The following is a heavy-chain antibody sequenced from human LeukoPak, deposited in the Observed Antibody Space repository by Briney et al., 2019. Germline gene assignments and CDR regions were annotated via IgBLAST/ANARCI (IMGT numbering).Heavy chain of an antibody. V-gene: IGHV3-23*01. Sequence: PGGSLRLSCAASGFTFSSYGMSWVRQAPGKGLEWVSAISGSGGSTYYADSVKGRFTISRDNSKNTLYLQMNSLRAEDTAVYYCAREGGSYLRAFDIWGQGTMVTVSS. J-gene: IGHJ3*02. CDR3: AREGGSYLRAFDI. CDR1: GFTFSSYG. D-gene: IGHD1-26*01. CDR2: ISGSGGST.